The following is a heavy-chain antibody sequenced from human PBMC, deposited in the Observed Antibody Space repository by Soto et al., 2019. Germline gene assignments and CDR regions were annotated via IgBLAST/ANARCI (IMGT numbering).Heavy chain of an antibody. V-gene: IGHV4-4*02. CDR3: ARGFSLSDTSDKDRFYFYYGLNV. CDR1: GGSIISGHW. D-gene: IGHD2-15*01. Sequence: QVQLKESGPGLVQPSGTLSLTCAVSGGSIISGHWWTWVRQSPGKGLEWVGEIYESGITNYNPTLNGRLSNSMDQSKNQFSLKLTSVTAADTALYFCARGFSLSDTSDKDRFYFYYGLNVWGQGPTVPVSS. J-gene: IGHJ6*02. CDR2: IYESGIT.